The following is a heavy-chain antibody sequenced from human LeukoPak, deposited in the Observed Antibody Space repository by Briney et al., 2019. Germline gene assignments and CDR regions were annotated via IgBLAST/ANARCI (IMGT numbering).Heavy chain of an antibody. J-gene: IGHJ4*02. CDR3: ARDLGYCTNGVCHTRFDY. CDR2: ISYDGSNK. CDR1: GFTFSSYG. V-gene: IGHV3-30*03. Sequence: GRSLRLSCAASGFTFSSYGMHWVRQAPGKGLEWVAVISYDGSNKYYADSVKGRFTISRDNSKNTLYLRMNSLRAEDTAVYYCARDLGYCTNGVCHTRFDYWGQGTLVAVSS. D-gene: IGHD2-8*01.